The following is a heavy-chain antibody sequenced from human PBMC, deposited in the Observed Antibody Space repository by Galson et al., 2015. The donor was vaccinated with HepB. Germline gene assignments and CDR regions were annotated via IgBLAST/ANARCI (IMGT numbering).Heavy chain of an antibody. CDR3: THSFLIAAIQF. CDR2: IYRDDDE. Sequence: PALVKPTQTLTLTCTFSGFSLNTSGVGVGWIRQPPGKALEWLAIIYRDDDERYSPSLKSRLTITKDTSKYQVVLTMTNMDPVDTATYYCTHSFLIAAIQFWGQGTLVTVSS. CDR1: GFSLNTSGVG. J-gene: IGHJ4*02. D-gene: IGHD2-21*01. V-gene: IGHV2-5*02.